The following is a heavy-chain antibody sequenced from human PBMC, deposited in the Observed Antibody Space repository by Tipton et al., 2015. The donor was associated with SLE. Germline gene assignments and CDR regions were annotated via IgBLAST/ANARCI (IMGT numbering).Heavy chain of an antibody. J-gene: IGHJ4*02. Sequence: TLSLTCSVSGGSISSPGYSWRWVRRHPGKGREWIAYILQTGSTYYNPSLKNRVSISADTSENQFSLNLSSVTAADTAVYYGARSIVSGYSYGFFDYWGQGALVTVSS. CDR3: ARSIVSGYSYGFFDY. V-gene: IGHV4-31*03. CDR2: ILQTGST. D-gene: IGHD5-18*01. CDR1: GGSISSPGYS.